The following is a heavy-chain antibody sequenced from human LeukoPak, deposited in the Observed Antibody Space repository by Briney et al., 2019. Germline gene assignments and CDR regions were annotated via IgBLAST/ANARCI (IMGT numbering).Heavy chain of an antibody. J-gene: IGHJ4*02. CDR1: GSSFTNYW. CDR2: IYPDDSDT. D-gene: IGHD7-27*01. Sequence: GASLKISCKGSGSSFTNYWIGWGRQMPGKGLEWMGIIYPDDSDTRYSPSFEGQVAFSADKSISTAYLQWSSLKASDTAMYYCARGNWGEFLYYFDSWGQGTLVTVSS. V-gene: IGHV5-51*01. CDR3: ARGNWGEFLYYFDS.